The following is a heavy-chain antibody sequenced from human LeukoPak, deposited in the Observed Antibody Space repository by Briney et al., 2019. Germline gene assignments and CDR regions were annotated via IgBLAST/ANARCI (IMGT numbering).Heavy chain of an antibody. CDR2: INGDGSET. CDR3: ARVRRGDDFNPFDY. V-gene: IGHV3-74*01. CDR1: GFTFSNFW. Sequence: GGSLRLSCAASGFTFSNFWIYWVRHAPGKGLVWVSRINGDGSETIHADSVKGRFTISRDNAKITLYLQMNSLRTEDTAVYYCARVRRGDDFNPFDYWGQRTLVTVSS. D-gene: IGHD3-16*01. J-gene: IGHJ4*02.